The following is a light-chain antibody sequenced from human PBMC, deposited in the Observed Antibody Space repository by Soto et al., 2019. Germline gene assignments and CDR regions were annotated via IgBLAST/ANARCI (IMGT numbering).Light chain of an antibody. J-gene: IGLJ2*01. V-gene: IGLV2-23*02. CDR1: SSDVGNYDL. Sequence: QSVLTQPASVSGSPGQSLTISCTGTSSDVGNYDLISWYQQHPGKAPKLLIYEVTKRPSGVFNRFSGSKSGNTASLTISGLQAEDEADDYCCSYADNSPLFGGGTKLTVL. CDR3: CSYADNSPL. CDR2: EVT.